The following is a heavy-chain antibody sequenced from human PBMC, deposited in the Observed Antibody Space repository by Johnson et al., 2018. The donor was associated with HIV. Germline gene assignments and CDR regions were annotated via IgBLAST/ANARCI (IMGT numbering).Heavy chain of an antibody. D-gene: IGHD3-10*01. J-gene: IGHJ3*02. CDR2: IRYDGSNK. CDR3: ARDGSGTPKAFDI. V-gene: IGHV3-30*02. Sequence: QVQLVESGGGVVQPGGSLRLSCAASGFTFSSYGMHWVRQAPGKGLEWVAFIRYDGSNKYYADSVKGRFTISRDNSKNTLYLQMNSLRPEDTAVYYCARDGSGTPKAFDIGGQGTMVTVSS. CDR1: GFTFSSYG.